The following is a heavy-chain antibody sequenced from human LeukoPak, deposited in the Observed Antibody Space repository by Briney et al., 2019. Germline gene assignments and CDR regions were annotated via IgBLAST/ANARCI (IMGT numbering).Heavy chain of an antibody. V-gene: IGHV3-66*01. J-gene: IGHJ4*02. D-gene: IGHD2-15*01. CDR2: IYSSGTT. CDR3: AGGPKRITPFDY. Sequence: PGGSLRLSCAASGFTFSDYYMSWVRQAPGKGLEWVSVIYSSGTTSYADSVKGRFTVSRDNSKNTLFLQINSLSAEDTAVYFCAGGPKRITPFDYWGQGTLVTVSS. CDR1: GFTFSDYY.